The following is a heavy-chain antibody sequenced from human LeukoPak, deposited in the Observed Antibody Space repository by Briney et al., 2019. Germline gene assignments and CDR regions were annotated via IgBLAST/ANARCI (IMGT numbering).Heavy chain of an antibody. V-gene: IGHV3-21*04. D-gene: IGHD6-19*01. Sequence: SGGSLRLSCAASGFTFSSYSMNWVRQAPGKGLEWVSSITRSNYIYYADSVKGRFTISRDNAKNSLYLQMNSLRAEDTALYFCARAGFYSGWYVVDFWGHGTLVTVSS. CDR3: ARAGFYSGWYVVDF. J-gene: IGHJ4*01. CDR1: GFTFSSYS. CDR2: ITRSNYI.